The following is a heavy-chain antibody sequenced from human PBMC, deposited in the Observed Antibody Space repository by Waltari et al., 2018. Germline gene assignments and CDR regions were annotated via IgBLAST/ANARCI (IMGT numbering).Heavy chain of an antibody. D-gene: IGHD3-10*01. Sequence: QVQLVQSGAEVKKPGSSVKVSCKASGGTFSSYAISWVRQAPGQGLEWMGGIIPIFGTANYAQKFQGRVTSTADESTSTAYMELSSLRSEDTAVYYCARSGSGSYKYYYYGMDVWGQGTTVIVSS. CDR2: IIPIFGTA. CDR3: ARSGSGSYKYYYYGMDV. J-gene: IGHJ6*02. CDR1: GGTFSSYA. V-gene: IGHV1-69*01.